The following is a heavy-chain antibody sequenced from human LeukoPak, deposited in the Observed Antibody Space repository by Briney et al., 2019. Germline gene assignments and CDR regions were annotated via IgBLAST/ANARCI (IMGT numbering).Heavy chain of an antibody. CDR2: IYHSGST. Sequence: PSETLSLTCAVSGGSISISNWLSWVRQPPGKGLDGIGEIYHSGSTNYNPSLKSRVTISVDKSKNQFSLKLSSVTAADTAVYYCARGGATVTYRYYFDYWGQGTLVTVSS. V-gene: IGHV4-4*02. CDR3: ARGGATVTYRYYFDY. D-gene: IGHD4-17*01. CDR1: GGSISISNW. J-gene: IGHJ4*02.